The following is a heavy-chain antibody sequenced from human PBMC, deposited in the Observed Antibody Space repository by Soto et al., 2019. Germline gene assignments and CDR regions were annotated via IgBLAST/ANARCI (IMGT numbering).Heavy chain of an antibody. CDR2: ISDDGSNK. Sequence: GGSLRLSCAASGFTFSSYAMSWVRQAPGKGLEWVAVISDDGSNKYYADSVKGRFTISRDNAKNSLYLQMNSLRAEDTAVYYCARDFLSYYYYYMDVWGKGTTVTVSS. V-gene: IGHV3-30*03. J-gene: IGHJ6*03. CDR1: GFTFSSYA. CDR3: ARDFLSYYYYYMDV.